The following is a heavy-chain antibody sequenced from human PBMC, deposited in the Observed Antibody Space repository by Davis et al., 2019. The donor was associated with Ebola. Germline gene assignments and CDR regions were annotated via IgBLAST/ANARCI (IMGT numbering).Heavy chain of an antibody. CDR3: VRFGRGAY. Sequence: PSETLSLTCTVSDASISGHYWNWIRQPPGKGLEWVGIIYDSGRTNYNPSLKSRVTISADTSKNQFSLNLRSVTAADTAVYYCVRFGRGAYWGQGTLVTVPS. CDR1: DASISGHY. D-gene: IGHD3-16*01. J-gene: IGHJ4*02. CDR2: IYDSGRT. V-gene: IGHV4-59*11.